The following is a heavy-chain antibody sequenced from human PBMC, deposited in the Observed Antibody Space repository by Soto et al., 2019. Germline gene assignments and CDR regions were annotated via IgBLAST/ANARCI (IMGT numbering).Heavy chain of an antibody. CDR1: GFTFSDHY. J-gene: IGHJ6*02. V-gene: IGHV3-72*01. Sequence: VGSLRLSCAASGFTFSDHYMDWVRQAPGKGLEWVGRSKDRPNSYTTEYAASVKGRFTISRDDSKNSLYLQMNSLKAEDTAVYYCVRVTVVAVAGKNYFGMDVWGQGTTVTVSS. CDR3: VRVTVVAVAGKNYFGMDV. D-gene: IGHD6-19*01. CDR2: SKDRPNSYTT.